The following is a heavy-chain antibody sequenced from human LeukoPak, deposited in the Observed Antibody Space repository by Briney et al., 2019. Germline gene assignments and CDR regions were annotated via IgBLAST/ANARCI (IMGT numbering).Heavy chain of an antibody. V-gene: IGHV3-48*02. CDR2: ISSSSSTI. D-gene: IGHD2-15*01. CDR3: ARSRCSGGSCYAWGAAFDI. Sequence: GGSLRLSCAASGFTFSSYSMNWVRQAPGKGLERVSYISSSSSTIYYADSVKGRFTISRDNAKNSLYLQMNSLRDEDTAVYYCARSRCSGGSCYAWGAAFDIWGQGTMVTVSS. CDR1: GFTFSSYS. J-gene: IGHJ3*02.